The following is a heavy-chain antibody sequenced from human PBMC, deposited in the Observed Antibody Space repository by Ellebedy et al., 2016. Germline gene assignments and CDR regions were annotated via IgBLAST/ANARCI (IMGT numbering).Heavy chain of an antibody. Sequence: GGSLRLXXAASGLTFGSYAMSWVRQAPGKGLEWVSAVSNDGGSTYYADSVNGRFAISRDNSKNTVYLQMSSLRAEDTAVYYCRQGHYANYWGQGTLVTVSS. CDR1: GLTFGSYA. V-gene: IGHV3-23*01. CDR3: RQGHYANY. CDR2: VSNDGGST. J-gene: IGHJ4*02. D-gene: IGHD4-17*01.